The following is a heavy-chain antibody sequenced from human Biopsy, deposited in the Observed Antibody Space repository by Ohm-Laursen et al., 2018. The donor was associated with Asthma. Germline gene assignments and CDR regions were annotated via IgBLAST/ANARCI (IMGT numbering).Heavy chain of an antibody. D-gene: IGHD3-22*01. CDR3: ARIPRRSGSYFVDH. CDR1: RGSLRVYV. Sequence: TLSLTCGVYRGSLRVYVWSWIRQHPEKGLEWIGYIHHSGTSYFNPPLKSRVSFSRDTSKNQFSLRLSSVTAADTAMYYCARIPRRSGSYFVDHWGQGTLVTVSS. J-gene: IGHJ4*02. V-gene: IGHV4-34*09. CDR2: IHHSGTS.